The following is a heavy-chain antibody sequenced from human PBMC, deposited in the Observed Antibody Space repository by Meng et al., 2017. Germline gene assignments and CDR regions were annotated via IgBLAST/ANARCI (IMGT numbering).Heavy chain of an antibody. CDR1: GYTFTGYY. D-gene: IGHD3-16*02. Sequence: ASVKVSCKASGYTFTGYYMHWVRQAPGQGLEGRGWINPNSGGTNYAQKFQGRVTMTRDTSISTAYMELSRLRSDDTAVYYCARDPRPLRLGELSPIDYWGQGTLVTVSS. CDR2: INPNSGGT. J-gene: IGHJ4*02. CDR3: ARDPRPLRLGELSPIDY. V-gene: IGHV1-2*02.